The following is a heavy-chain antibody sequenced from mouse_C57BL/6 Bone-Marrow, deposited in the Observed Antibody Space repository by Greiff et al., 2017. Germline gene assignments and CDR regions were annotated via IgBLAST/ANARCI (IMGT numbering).Heavy chain of an antibody. Sequence: VQLQQSGAELVKPGASVKLSCKASGYTFTEYTIHWVKQRSGQGLEWIGWFYPGSGSIKYNEKFKDKATLTADKSSSTVYMELSRLTSEDSAVYFCARHGIFYYYGSSYDYFDYWGQGTTRTVSS. D-gene: IGHD1-1*01. CDR2: FYPGSGSI. CDR3: ARHGIFYYYGSSYDYFDY. V-gene: IGHV1-62-2*01. J-gene: IGHJ2*01. CDR1: GYTFTEYT.